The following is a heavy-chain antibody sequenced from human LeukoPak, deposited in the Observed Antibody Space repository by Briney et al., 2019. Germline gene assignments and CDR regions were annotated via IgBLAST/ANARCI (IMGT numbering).Heavy chain of an antibody. D-gene: IGHD2-2*01. CDR2: ISSSSSYI. V-gene: IGHV3-21*01. Sequence: GGSLRLSCAASGFTFSSYSMNWVRQAPGKGLEWVSSISSSSSYIYYADSVKGRFTISRDNAKNSLYLQMNSLRAEDTAVYYCAREGVVVPAAIIDYWGQGTLVTVSS. CDR1: GFTFSSYS. CDR3: AREGVVVPAAIIDY. J-gene: IGHJ4*02.